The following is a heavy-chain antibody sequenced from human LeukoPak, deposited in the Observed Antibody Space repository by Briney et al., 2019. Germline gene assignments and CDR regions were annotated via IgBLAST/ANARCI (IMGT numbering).Heavy chain of an antibody. Sequence: EGSLRLSCAASGFTFSSYEMNWVRQAPGKGLEWVSYISSSGGTIYYADSVKGRFTISRDNAKNSLYLQMNSLRPEDTALYYCAKDVQMTRNDYYNYFDYWGQGTLVTVSS. CDR3: AKDVQMTRNDYYNYFDY. V-gene: IGHV3-48*03. CDR2: ISSSGGTI. CDR1: GFTFSSYE. D-gene: IGHD3-22*01. J-gene: IGHJ4*02.